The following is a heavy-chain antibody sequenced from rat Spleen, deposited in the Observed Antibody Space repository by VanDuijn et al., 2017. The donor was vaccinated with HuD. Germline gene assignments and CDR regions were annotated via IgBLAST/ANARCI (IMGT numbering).Heavy chain of an antibody. CDR2: MRHNGDT. V-gene: IGHV2-63*01. Sequence: QVQLKESGPGLVQPSQTLSLTCTVSEFPLTSYSVHWVRQPPGQGLEWMGRMRHNGDTSYNSGLNSRLSISRDTSKNKVFLKMNSLQTDDTGTYYCTRDGTTGLLAYVLDAWGQGASVTVSS. J-gene: IGHJ4*01. D-gene: IGHD1-11*01. CDR1: EFPLTSYS. CDR3: TRDGTTGLLAYVLDA.